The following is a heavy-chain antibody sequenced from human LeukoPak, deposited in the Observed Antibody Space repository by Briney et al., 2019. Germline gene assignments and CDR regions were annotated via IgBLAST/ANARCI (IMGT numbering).Heavy chain of an antibody. Sequence: GGSPRLSCAASGFTFRYYAMSWVRQAPGKGLEWISAIGGSGGSTYYTDSVKGRFIISRDNFKNTVSLQMYSLRVEDTAVYYYAIRSGVEYFQHWGQGTLVTVSS. CDR2: IGGSGGST. J-gene: IGHJ1*01. V-gene: IGHV3-23*01. CDR3: AIRSGVEYFQH. CDR1: GFTFRYYA.